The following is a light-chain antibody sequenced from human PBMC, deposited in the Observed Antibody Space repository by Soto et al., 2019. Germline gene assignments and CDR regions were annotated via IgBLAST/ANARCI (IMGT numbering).Light chain of an antibody. CDR3: QHYDNLPLT. CDR1: QDIRYY. Sequence: DFQMTQSPSSLSASVGDRVTITCQASQDIRYYLNWYQQKPGTAPKLLICDASNVETGVPSRFSGSGSGTDFTLTISSLQPEDIATYYCQHYDNLPLTFGGGTRVDI. V-gene: IGKV1-33*01. CDR2: DAS. J-gene: IGKJ4*01.